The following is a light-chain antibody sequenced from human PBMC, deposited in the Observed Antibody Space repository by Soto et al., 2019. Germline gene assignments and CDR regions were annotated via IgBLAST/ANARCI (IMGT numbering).Light chain of an antibody. V-gene: IGKV3-20*01. J-gene: IGKJ2*01. CDR1: PSVSSSY. Sequence: EIVLTQSPGTLSLSPGERATLSCRASPSVSSSYLAWYQQKPGQAPRLLIYGASSRATGIPDRFSGSGSGTDFTLTISRLEPEAFAVYYCQQYGSSPEDFGQGTKLEIK. CDR3: QQYGSSPED. CDR2: GAS.